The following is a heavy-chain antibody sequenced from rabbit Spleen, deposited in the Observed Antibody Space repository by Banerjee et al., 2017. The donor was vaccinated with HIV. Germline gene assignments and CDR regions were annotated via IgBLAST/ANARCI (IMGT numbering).Heavy chain of an antibody. D-gene: IGHD2-1*01. CDR3: VRDQAGDADYGPYYLNL. CDR2: IDIGSGST. J-gene: IGHJ4*01. Sequence: EQLEETGGGLVQPGGSLTLFCKASGFDFSAYGVSWVRQAPGKGLEWIACIDIGSGSTWYASWVNGRFTISKTSSTTVDLKMTSLTAADTATYFCVRDQAGDADYGPYYLNLWGQGTLVTVS. CDR1: GFDFSAYG. V-gene: IGHV1S21*01.